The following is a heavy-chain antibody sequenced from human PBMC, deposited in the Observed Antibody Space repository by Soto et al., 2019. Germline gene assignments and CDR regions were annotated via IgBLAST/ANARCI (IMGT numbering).Heavy chain of an antibody. CDR2: IIPFLGIA. CDR3: ARARGGGRSVEY. D-gene: IGHD3-16*01. V-gene: IGHV1-69*02. Sequence: QVQLVQSGAEVKRPGSSVNVSCKTSGGTIGTYSFNWVRQAPGQGLEWMGRIIPFLGIANYTRRLQGRVTITADKSTNTVYMQLTGLRSEDTAIYYCARARGGGRSVEYWGQGTLVTVSS. CDR1: GGTIGTYS. J-gene: IGHJ4*02.